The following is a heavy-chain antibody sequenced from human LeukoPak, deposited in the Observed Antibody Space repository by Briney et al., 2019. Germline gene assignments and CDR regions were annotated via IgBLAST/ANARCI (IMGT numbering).Heavy chain of an antibody. CDR1: GGSISSYY. V-gene: IGHV4-59*12. CDR2: IYYSGST. Sequence: SETLSLTCTVSGGSISSYYWSWIRQPPGKGLEWIGYIYYSGSTNYNPSLKSRVTISVDRSKNQFSLKLSSVTAADTAVYYCARDGCSSTSCYGATGFDPWGQGTLVTVSS. J-gene: IGHJ5*02. D-gene: IGHD2-2*01. CDR3: ARDGCSSTSCYGATGFDP.